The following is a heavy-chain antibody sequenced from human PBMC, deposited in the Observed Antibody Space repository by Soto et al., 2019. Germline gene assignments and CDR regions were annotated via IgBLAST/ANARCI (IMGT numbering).Heavy chain of an antibody. CDR3: AKAGFSSGWSPSYFDD. V-gene: IGHV3-23*01. Sequence: EVQLLEFGGGLVQPGRSLRLSCEASGFPFRSFAMKWVGRAPGRGREWVSAMRGPGGSTYYAASVKGRFTIARDNSKNTLYLQMNSLRVDDTAVFYCAKAGFSSGWSPSYFDDWGQGTLVTVSS. CDR1: GFPFRSFA. J-gene: IGHJ4*02. CDR2: MRGPGGST. D-gene: IGHD6-19*01.